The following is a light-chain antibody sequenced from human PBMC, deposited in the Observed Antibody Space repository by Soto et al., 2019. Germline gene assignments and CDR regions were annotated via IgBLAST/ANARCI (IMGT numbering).Light chain of an antibody. J-gene: IGLJ1*01. CDR1: SSDIGDYNY. V-gene: IGLV2-14*01. CDR3: SSYTSTSSYV. Sequence: QSALTQPASVSGSPGQSITISCTGTSSDIGDYNYVSWYQQHPGKAPKLMIYEVSNRPSGISNRFSGSKSGNTASLTISGLQADDDADYYCSSYTSTSSYVFGTGTKVTVL. CDR2: EVS.